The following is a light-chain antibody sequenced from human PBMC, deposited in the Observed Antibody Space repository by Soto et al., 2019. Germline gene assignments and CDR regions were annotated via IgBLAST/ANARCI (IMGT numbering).Light chain of an antibody. Sequence: QSALTQPASVSGSPGQSITISCTGTNSDVGAYPYVSWYQQHPGNAPKLLIYEVADRPSGVSDRFSGSKSGNTASLTISALQAEEEAVYYCSSYATSGTNVIFGGGTKVTVL. V-gene: IGLV2-14*03. CDR1: NSDVGAYPY. CDR3: SSYATSGTNVI. J-gene: IGLJ2*01. CDR2: EVA.